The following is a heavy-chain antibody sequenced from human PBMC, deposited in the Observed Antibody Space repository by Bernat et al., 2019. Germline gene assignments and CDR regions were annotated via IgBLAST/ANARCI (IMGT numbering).Heavy chain of an antibody. CDR3: ARDVRVHSSSENWFDP. CDR1: GYTFTSYG. Sequence: QVQLVQSGAEVKKPGASVKVSCKASGYTFTSYGISWVRQPPGQGLEWMGWISAYNGNTNYAQKLQGRVTMTTDTSTSTAYMELRSLRSDDTAVYYCARDVRVHSSSENWFDPWGQGTLVTVSS. CDR2: ISAYNGNT. J-gene: IGHJ5*02. V-gene: IGHV1-18*01. D-gene: IGHD6-6*01.